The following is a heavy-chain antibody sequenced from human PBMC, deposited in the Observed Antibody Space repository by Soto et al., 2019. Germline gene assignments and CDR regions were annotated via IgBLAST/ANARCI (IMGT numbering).Heavy chain of an antibody. Sequence: GGSLRLSCAASGFTFSSYSMNWVRQAPGKGLEWVSSISSSSSYIYYADSVKGRFTISRDNVKNSLYLQMNSLRAEDTAVYYCARVSLAALDYWGQGTLVTVSS. D-gene: IGHD2-15*01. V-gene: IGHV3-21*01. CDR3: ARVSLAALDY. CDR1: GFTFSSYS. CDR2: ISSSSSYI. J-gene: IGHJ4*02.